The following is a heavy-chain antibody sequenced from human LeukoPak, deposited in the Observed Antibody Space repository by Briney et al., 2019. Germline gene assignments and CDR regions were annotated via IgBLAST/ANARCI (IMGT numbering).Heavy chain of an antibody. CDR3: ARHEEEDGYSAKTIDY. D-gene: IGHD5-24*01. V-gene: IGHV4-39*01. J-gene: IGHJ4*02. Sequence: SETLSLTCTVSGGSISSSSYYWGWIRQPPGKGLEWIVSIYYSGSTYYNPSLKSRVTISVYTSKNQFSLKLSSVTAADTAVYYCARHEEEDGYSAKTIDYWGRGILVTVSS. CDR2: IYYSGST. CDR1: GGSISSSSYY.